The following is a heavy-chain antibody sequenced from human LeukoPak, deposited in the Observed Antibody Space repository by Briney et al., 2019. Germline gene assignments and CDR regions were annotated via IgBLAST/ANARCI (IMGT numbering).Heavy chain of an antibody. D-gene: IGHD2-15*01. Sequence: SVKVSCKASGGTFSSYAISWVRQAPGQGLEWMGRIIPIFGTANCAQKFQGRVTITTDESTSTAYMELSSLRSEDTAVYYCARDLGSLGYCSGGSCYPPYYYYYMDVWGKGTTVTVPS. CDR1: GGTFSSYA. J-gene: IGHJ6*03. V-gene: IGHV1-69*05. CDR3: ARDLGSLGYCSGGSCYPPYYYYYMDV. CDR2: IIPIFGTA.